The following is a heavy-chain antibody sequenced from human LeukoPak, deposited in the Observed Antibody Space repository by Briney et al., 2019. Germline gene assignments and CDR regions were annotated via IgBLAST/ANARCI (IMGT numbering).Heavy chain of an antibody. J-gene: IGHJ4*02. V-gene: IGHV4-4*09. D-gene: IGHD3-22*01. Sequence: SETLSLTCTVSGGSISSYYWRWIRQPPGKGLEWIGYIYTSGSTNYNPSLKSRVTISVDTSKNQFSLKLSSVTAADTAVYYCARHGYYYDSSGYYGSFDYWGQGTLVTVSS. CDR3: ARHGYYYDSSGYYGSFDY. CDR2: IYTSGST. CDR1: GGSISSYY.